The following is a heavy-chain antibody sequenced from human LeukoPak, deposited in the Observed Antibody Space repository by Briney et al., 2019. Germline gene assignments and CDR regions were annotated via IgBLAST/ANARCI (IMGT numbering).Heavy chain of an antibody. CDR2: ISSSSSYI. V-gene: IGHV3-21*01. CDR1: GFTFSSYS. CDR3: ARGSGCSGGSCYDNRFDY. J-gene: IGHJ4*02. D-gene: IGHD2-15*01. Sequence: GGSLRLSCAASGFTFSSYSMNWVRQAPGKGLEWVSSISSSSSYIYYADSVKGRFTISRDNAKNSLYLQMNRLRAEDTAVYYCARGSGCSGGSCYDNRFDYWGQGTLVTVSS.